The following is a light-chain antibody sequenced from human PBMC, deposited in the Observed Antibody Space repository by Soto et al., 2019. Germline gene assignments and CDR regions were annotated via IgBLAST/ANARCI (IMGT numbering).Light chain of an antibody. Sequence: EIVLTQSPGTLSLSPGERATLSCRASQSVSSYLAWYQQKPGQAPRLLIYGASSRATGIPDRFSGSGPGTDFPLTISRLEPEDFALYYCQQYGSSPITFGQGTRLEIK. J-gene: IGKJ5*01. V-gene: IGKV3-20*01. CDR1: QSVSSY. CDR3: QQYGSSPIT. CDR2: GAS.